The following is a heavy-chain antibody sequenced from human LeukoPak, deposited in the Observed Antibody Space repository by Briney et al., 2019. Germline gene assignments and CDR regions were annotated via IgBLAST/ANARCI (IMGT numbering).Heavy chain of an antibody. CDR3: AKDIWDLTVVTEDAFDI. J-gene: IGHJ3*02. CDR1: GFTFSSYA. V-gene: IGHV3-23*01. D-gene: IGHD4-23*01. CDR2: ISGSGGST. Sequence: GGSLRLSCAASGFTFSSYAMSWVRQAPGKGLEWVSAISGSGGSTYYADSAKGRFTISRDNSKNTLYLQMNSLRAEDTAVYYCAKDIWDLTVVTEDAFDIWGQGTMVTVSS.